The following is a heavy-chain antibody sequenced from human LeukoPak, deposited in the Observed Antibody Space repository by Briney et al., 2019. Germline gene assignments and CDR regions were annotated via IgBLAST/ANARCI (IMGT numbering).Heavy chain of an antibody. Sequence: SETLSLTCTVSGGSISSYYWSWIRQPAGKGLEWIGRIYTSGSTNYNPSLMSRVTMSVDTSKNQFSLKLSSVTAADTAVYYCARDCSSTSCYIGHDAFDIWGQGTMVTVSS. CDR1: GGSISSYY. D-gene: IGHD2-2*02. V-gene: IGHV4-4*07. J-gene: IGHJ3*02. CDR2: IYTSGST. CDR3: ARDCSSTSCYIGHDAFDI.